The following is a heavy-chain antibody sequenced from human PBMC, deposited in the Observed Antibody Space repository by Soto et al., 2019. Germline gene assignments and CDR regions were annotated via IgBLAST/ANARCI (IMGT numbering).Heavy chain of an antibody. D-gene: IGHD5-12*01. CDR2: SIPIFGTA. Sequence: QVQLVQSGAEVKKPGSSVKVSCKASGGTFNNYPITWVRQAPGEGLEWMGGSIPIFGTANYAQKFQGRVTISVDESTSTAYMELSSLRSEDTAVYYXXXGRGYSGDDHYYYFDMDVWGQGTTVTV. J-gene: IGHJ6*02. CDR3: XXGRGYSGDDHYYYFDMDV. CDR1: GGTFNNYP. V-gene: IGHV1-69*01.